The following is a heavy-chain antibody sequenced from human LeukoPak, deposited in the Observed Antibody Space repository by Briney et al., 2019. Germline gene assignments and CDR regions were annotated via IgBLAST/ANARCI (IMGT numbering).Heavy chain of an antibody. Sequence: SETLSLTCAVYGGSFSGYYWSWIRQLPGKGLEWIGEINHSGSPNYNPSLKSRVTISVDTSKNPFSLKLSSVTAADTAVYYCARGLGIAAAGTYNWFDPCGQGTLVTVSS. CDR3: ARGLGIAAAGTYNWFDP. V-gene: IGHV4-34*01. CDR1: GGSFSGYY. CDR2: INHSGSP. J-gene: IGHJ5*02. D-gene: IGHD6-13*01.